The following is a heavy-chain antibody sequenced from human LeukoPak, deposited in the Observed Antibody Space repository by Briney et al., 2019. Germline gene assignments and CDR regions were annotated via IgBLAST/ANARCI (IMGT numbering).Heavy chain of an antibody. Sequence: GGSLRLSCAASGFTFSSYWMSWVRLAPGKGLEWVANIKQDGSEKYYVDSVKGRFTISRDNAKNSLYLQMNSLRAEDTAVYYCARMSIAAAGTLLVYYYYMDVRGKGTTVTVSS. CDR1: GFTFSSYW. V-gene: IGHV3-7*01. CDR3: ARMSIAAAGTLLVYYYYMDV. D-gene: IGHD6-13*01. CDR2: IKQDGSEK. J-gene: IGHJ6*03.